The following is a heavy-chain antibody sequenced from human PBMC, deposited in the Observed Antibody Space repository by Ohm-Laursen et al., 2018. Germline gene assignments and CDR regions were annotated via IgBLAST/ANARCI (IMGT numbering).Heavy chain of an antibody. D-gene: IGHD5-24*01. J-gene: IGHJ4*02. V-gene: IGHV3-23*01. Sequence: SLRLSCAASGFTFSSYAMNWIRQAPGKGLEWVSGITGSGDSTYYADSVKGRFTISRDNSKSTLYLQMNSLRAEDTAIYYCAKDILDGYSLEADYWGQGTLVTVSS. CDR1: GFTFSSYA. CDR3: AKDILDGYSLEADY. CDR2: ITGSGDST.